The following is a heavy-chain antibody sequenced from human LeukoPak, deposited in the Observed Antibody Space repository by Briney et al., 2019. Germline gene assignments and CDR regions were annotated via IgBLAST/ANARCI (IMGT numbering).Heavy chain of an antibody. CDR2: IYYTGST. Sequence: SETLSLTCTVSGGSISSYFWSWIRQPPGKGLEWIGYIYYTGSTSYNPSLKSRVTISVDTSKNQLSLKVGSVTAADTAVYYCARDREALGGGWFDYWGQGTLVTVSS. CDR1: GGSISSYF. D-gene: IGHD3-16*01. V-gene: IGHV4-59*12. J-gene: IGHJ4*02. CDR3: ARDREALGGGWFDY.